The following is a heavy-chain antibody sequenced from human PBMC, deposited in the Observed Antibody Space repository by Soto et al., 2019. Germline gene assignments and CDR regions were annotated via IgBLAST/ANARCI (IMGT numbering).Heavy chain of an antibody. D-gene: IGHD5-12*01. CDR3: ARRTRGVYDLDRLWEKFDY. J-gene: IGHJ4*02. CDR1: GFSLSTNGMG. Sequence: QITVKESGLTLVKPTQTLTLTCTFSGFSLSTNGMGVGWIRQSPGKALEWLALIYWDDDKRYSPSLRSRLTITQDTSKNQVDLSMTNMDPGDTATYYCARRTRGVYDLDRLWEKFDYWGQGTLVTVSS. V-gene: IGHV2-5*02. CDR2: IYWDDDK.